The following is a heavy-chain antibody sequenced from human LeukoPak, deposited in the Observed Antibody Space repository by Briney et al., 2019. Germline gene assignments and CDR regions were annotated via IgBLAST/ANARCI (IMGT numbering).Heavy chain of an antibody. D-gene: IGHD3-10*01. CDR1: GYTFTGYY. J-gene: IGHJ5*02. Sequence: ASVKVSCKASGYTFTGYYMHWVRQAPGQGLEWMGWINPNSGGTNYAQKFQGRVTMTRDTSISTAYMELSRLRSDDTAVYYCARGRGVRGVRHNWFDPWGQGTLVTVSS. CDR2: INPNSGGT. CDR3: ARGRGVRGVRHNWFDP. V-gene: IGHV1-2*02.